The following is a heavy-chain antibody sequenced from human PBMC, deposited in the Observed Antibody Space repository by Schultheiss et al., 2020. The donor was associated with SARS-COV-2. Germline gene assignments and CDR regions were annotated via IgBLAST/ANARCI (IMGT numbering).Heavy chain of an antibody. CDR3: TTDGFYGDYEPHFDY. D-gene: IGHD4-17*01. Sequence: GESLKISCAASGFTFSGSAMHWVRQASGKGLEWVGRIKSKTDGGTIDYAAPVKGRFTISRDDSEDTLYLQMNSLETEDTAVYYCTTDGFYGDYEPHFDYWGQGTLVTVSS. CDR2: IKSKTDGGTI. J-gene: IGHJ4*02. CDR1: GFTFSGSA. V-gene: IGHV3-15*01.